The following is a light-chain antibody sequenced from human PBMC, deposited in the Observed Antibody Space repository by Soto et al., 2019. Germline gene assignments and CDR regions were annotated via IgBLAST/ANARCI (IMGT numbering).Light chain of an antibody. CDR1: SSNIGSHT. Sequence: QAVVTQPPSASGTPGQRVTISCSGSSSNIGSHTLNWYQHLPGTAPKLLIYSSNQRPSGVPDRLSASKSGTSASLAISGLQSEDEADYYCAAWDDSLNGVVFGGGTQLTVL. CDR3: AAWDDSLNGVV. V-gene: IGLV1-44*01. CDR2: SSN. J-gene: IGLJ3*02.